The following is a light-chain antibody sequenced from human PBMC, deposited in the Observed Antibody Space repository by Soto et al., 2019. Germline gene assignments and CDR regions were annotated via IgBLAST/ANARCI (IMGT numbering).Light chain of an antibody. CDR3: AAWDDILNIVV. Sequence: QSVLTQPPSMSGSPGQTITVSCSGARSNIGKNTLNWFQQLPGTAPNLLISTTNHRPSGVRDRFSASKSGTSASLTIRGLRSDDEAAYYCAAWDDILNIVVFGGGTKLTVL. J-gene: IGLJ2*01. V-gene: IGLV1-44*01. CDR1: RSNIGKNT. CDR2: TTN.